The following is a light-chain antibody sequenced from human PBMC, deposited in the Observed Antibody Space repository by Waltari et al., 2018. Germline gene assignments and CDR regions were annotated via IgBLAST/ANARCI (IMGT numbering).Light chain of an antibody. Sequence: DIQMTQSPSTLSASVGYRVTIPCRASQSLSSWLAWYQQKPGKAPKLLIYDASSLESGVPSRFSGSGSGTEFTLTISSLQPDDFATYYCQQYNSYWTFGQGTKVEIK. V-gene: IGKV1-5*01. J-gene: IGKJ1*01. CDR3: QQYNSYWT. CDR2: DAS. CDR1: QSLSSW.